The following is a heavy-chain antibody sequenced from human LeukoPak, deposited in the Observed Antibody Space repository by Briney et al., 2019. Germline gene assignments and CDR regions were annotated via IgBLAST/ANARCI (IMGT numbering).Heavy chain of an antibody. CDR1: GGSISSYY. Sequence: SETLSLTCTVSGGSISSYYWSWIRQPPGKGLEWIGYIYYSGSTNYNPSLKSRVTISVDTSKNQFSLKLSSVTAADTAVYYCARGRLLGVVPDYWGQGTLVTVSS. CDR3: ARGRLLGVVPDY. D-gene: IGHD2-15*01. J-gene: IGHJ4*02. V-gene: IGHV4-59*01. CDR2: IYYSGST.